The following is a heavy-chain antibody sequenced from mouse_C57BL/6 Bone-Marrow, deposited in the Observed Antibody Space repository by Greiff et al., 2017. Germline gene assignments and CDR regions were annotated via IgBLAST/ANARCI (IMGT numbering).Heavy chain of an antibody. J-gene: IGHJ3*01. CDR2: IHPNSGST. CDR3: ARPIYYGNSWFAY. D-gene: IGHD2-1*01. V-gene: IGHV1-64*01. CDR1: GYTFTSYW. Sequence: QVQLQQPGAELVKPGASVKLSCKASGYTFTSYWMHWVKQRPGQGLEWIGMIHPNSGSTNYNEKFKSKATLTVDKSSSTANMQLSSLTSEDSAVYYCARPIYYGNSWFAYWGQGTLVTVSA.